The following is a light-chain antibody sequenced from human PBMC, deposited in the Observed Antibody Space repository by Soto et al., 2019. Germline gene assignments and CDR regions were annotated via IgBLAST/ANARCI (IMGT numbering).Light chain of an antibody. CDR1: QSISSW. CDR3: QQYNSLWT. CDR2: KAS. V-gene: IGKV1-5*03. J-gene: IGKJ1*01. Sequence: DIQMTQSPSTLSASVGDRVIITCRASQSISSWLAWYQKKPGKAPKLLIYKASSLESGVPSRFSGSGSGTEFTLTISSLQPDDFATYYCQQYNSLWTFGQGTKVEIK.